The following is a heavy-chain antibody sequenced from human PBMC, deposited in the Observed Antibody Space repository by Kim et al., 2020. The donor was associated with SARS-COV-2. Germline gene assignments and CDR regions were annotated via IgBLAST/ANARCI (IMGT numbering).Heavy chain of an antibody. V-gene: IGHV5-51*01. D-gene: IGHD1-7*01. J-gene: IGHJ6*02. CDR2: IYPGDSDT. CDR1: GYSFTSYW. Sequence: GESLKISCKGSGYSFTSYWIGWVRQMPGKGLEWMGIIYPGDSDTRYSPSFQGQVTISADKSISTAYLQWSSLKASDTAMYYCAIPYNWNYPSYYYGMDVWGQGTTVTVSS. CDR3: AIPYNWNYPSYYYGMDV.